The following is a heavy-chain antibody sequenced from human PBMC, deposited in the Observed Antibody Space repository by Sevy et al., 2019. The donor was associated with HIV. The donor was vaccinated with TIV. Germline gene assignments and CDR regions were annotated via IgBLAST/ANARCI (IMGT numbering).Heavy chain of an antibody. CDR3: ERRGYDSTGYPQYYFDN. J-gene: IGHJ4*02. Sequence: GESLKISCKASGYRFTSYWIAWVRQMPGKGLEWMGIIYPDDSDIRYSPSLQGQITILLDKSINPAYLQWSSLKASTTAMYFCERRGYDSTGYPQYYFDNWGQGTLVTVSS. V-gene: IGHV5-51*01. D-gene: IGHD3-22*01. CDR1: GYRFTSYW. CDR2: IYPDDSDI.